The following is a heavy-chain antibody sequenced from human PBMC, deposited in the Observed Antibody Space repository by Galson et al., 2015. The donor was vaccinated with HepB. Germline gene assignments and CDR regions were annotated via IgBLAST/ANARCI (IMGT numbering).Heavy chain of an antibody. CDR3: ARVQTRYSSGWYGV. V-gene: IGHV1-8*01. CDR1: GYTFTSYD. Sequence: SVKVSCKASGYTFTSYDINWVRQATGQGLEWMGWMNPNSGNTGYAQKFQGRVTMTRNTSISTAYMELSSLRSEDTAVYYCARVQTRYSSGWYGVWGQGTLVTVSS. D-gene: IGHD6-19*01. J-gene: IGHJ4*02. CDR2: MNPNSGNT.